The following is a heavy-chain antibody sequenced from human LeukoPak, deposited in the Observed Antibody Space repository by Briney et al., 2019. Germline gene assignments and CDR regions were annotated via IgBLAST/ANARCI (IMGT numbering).Heavy chain of an antibody. CDR3: VRDLGGRSGH. CDR2: ISVNGGTT. CDR1: GFTFSSYA. J-gene: IGHJ4*02. Sequence: GGSLRLSCAASGFTFSSYAMTWVRQAPGKGLEWVSSISVNGGTTNYADSVKGRSTIFRDNAKNTLYLQMNSLRAEDTAVYYCVRDLGGRSGHWGQGTLVTVSS. D-gene: IGHD1-26*01. V-gene: IGHV3-23*01.